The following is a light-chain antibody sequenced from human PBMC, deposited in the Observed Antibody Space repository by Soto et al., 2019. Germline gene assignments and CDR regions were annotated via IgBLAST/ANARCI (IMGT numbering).Light chain of an antibody. CDR3: SSYTISTTLV. J-gene: IGLJ1*01. CDR2: EVS. Sequence: QSVLTQPASVSGSPGQSITVSCTGTSSDVGGYNYVSWYQQHPGKAPKLMIYEVSNRPSGVSTRFSGSKSGNTASLTISGLQAEDEADYYCSSYTISTTLVFXTGTKVTVL. V-gene: IGLV2-14*01. CDR1: SSDVGGYNY.